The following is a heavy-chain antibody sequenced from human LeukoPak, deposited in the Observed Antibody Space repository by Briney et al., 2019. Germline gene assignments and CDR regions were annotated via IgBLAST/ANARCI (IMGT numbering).Heavy chain of an antibody. D-gene: IGHD6-13*01. V-gene: IGHV4-34*01. CDR2: INHSGST. Sequence: PSETLSLTCAVYGGSFSGYYWSWIRQPPGKGLEWIGEINHSGSTNYNPSLKSRVTISVDTSKNQFSLKLSSVTAADTAVYYCARRGRTHSSSPIDYWGQGTLVTVSS. CDR3: ARRGRTHSSSPIDY. J-gene: IGHJ4*02. CDR1: GGSFSGYY.